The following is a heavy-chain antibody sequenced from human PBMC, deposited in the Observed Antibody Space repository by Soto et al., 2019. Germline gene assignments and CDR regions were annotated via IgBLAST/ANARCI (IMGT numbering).Heavy chain of an antibody. CDR3: ARYCGGDCYGMDV. CDR2: INPNSGGT. J-gene: IGHJ6*02. D-gene: IGHD2-21*01. CDR1: GYTFTGYY. V-gene: IGHV1-2*04. Sequence: ASVKVSCKASGYTFTGYYMHWVRQAPGQGLEWMGWINPNSGGTNYAQKFQGWVTMTRDTSISTAYMELSRPRSDDTAVYYCARYCGGDCYGMDVWGQGTTVTVSS.